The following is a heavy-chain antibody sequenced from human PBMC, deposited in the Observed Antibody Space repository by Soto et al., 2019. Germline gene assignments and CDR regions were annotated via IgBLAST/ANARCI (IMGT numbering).Heavy chain of an antibody. Sequence: QVQLQQRGAGLLKPSETLSLTCAVYGGSFSGYYWTWIRHPPGTGLEWIGEINHSGSTNCNPSLKSRVPISVETSKNQFSLKLTSVTAADTAVYSCARYKITGLFDYWGQGTLVTVSS. CDR2: INHSGST. D-gene: IGHD2-8*02. CDR1: GGSFSGYY. J-gene: IGHJ4*02. CDR3: ARYKITGLFDY. V-gene: IGHV4-34*01.